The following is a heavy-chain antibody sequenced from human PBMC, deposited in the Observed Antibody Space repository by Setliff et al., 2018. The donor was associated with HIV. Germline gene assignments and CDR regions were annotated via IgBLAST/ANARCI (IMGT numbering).Heavy chain of an antibody. CDR2: VYSTVST. J-gene: IGHJ4*03. V-gene: IGHV4-39*01. CDR3: ARHPNAGPTIAARGGYFDY. CDR1: GGSVTNGHYF. D-gene: IGHD6-6*01. Sequence: TSETMSLTCNVSGGSVTNGHYFWGWIRQHPGKGREWIGTVYSTVSTYYSPSLRSRVVIPIDTFRNQFSLRLTSVTAAHLAVYYFARHPNAGPTIAARGGYFDYWGQGALVTVSS.